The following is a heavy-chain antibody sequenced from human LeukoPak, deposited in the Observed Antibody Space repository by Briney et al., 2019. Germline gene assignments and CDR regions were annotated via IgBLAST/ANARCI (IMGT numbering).Heavy chain of an antibody. J-gene: IGHJ4*02. CDR2: IYYSGST. Sequence: PSETLSLTCTVSGGSISSSSYYWGWIRQPPGKGQEWIGSIYYSGSTYYNPSLKSRVTISVDTSKNQFSLKLSSVTAADTAVYYCARHGLGRGIAAAGTSNYWGQGTLVTVSS. CDR1: GGSISSSSYY. V-gene: IGHV4-39*01. CDR3: ARHGLGRGIAAAGTSNY. D-gene: IGHD6-13*01.